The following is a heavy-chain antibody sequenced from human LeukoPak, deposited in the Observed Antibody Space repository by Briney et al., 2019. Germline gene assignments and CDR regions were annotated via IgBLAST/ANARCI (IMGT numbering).Heavy chain of an antibody. CDR2: INPSGSST. V-gene: IGHV1-46*01. CDR3: VRGRGGETNDY. D-gene: IGHD7-27*01. Sequence: ASVKVSCKASGYTFTRFYTHWVRQAPGQGLEWMGLINPSGSSTTYAQKFQGRVTMTRDTSTSTVYMELSSLRSEDTAVYYCVRGRGGETNDYWGQGTLVTVSS. CDR1: GYTFTRFY. J-gene: IGHJ4*02.